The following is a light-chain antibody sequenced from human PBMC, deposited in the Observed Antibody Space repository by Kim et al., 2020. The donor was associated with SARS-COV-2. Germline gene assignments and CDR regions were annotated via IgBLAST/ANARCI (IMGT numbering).Light chain of an antibody. V-gene: IGLV2-14*03. CDR1: TSDVGAYHY. CDR3: SSYTSTSAV. CDR2: DFT. J-gene: IGLJ1*01. Sequence: SPGHSITFSCNATTSDVGAYHYVSWFQQHPGKAPKLIIYDFTKRPSGLSNRFSGSKSGNTASLTISGLQAEDEADYYCSSYTSTSAVFGTGTKVTV.